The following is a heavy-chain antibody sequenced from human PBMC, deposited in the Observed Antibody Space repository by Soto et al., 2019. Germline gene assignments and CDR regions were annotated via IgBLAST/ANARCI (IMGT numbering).Heavy chain of an antibody. V-gene: IGHV3-7*05. CDR1: GFTFRNYW. CDR3: ARVAYTANGCDF. J-gene: IGHJ4*02. D-gene: IGHD2-21*02. Sequence: EVQLVESGGGWVQPGGSLRLSCAVSGFTFRNYWMTWVRQAPGKGLEWVANIPPDGSQKYYVDSVKSRFTISRDNAKNLLYLQMNSLTAEDTAVYYCARVAYTANGCDFWAQGTLVTVSS. CDR2: IPPDGSQK.